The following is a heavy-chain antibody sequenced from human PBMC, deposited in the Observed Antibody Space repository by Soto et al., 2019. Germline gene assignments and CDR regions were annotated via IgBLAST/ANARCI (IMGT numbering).Heavy chain of an antibody. Sequence: SETLSLTCTVSGGSISSYYWCWIRQPAGKGLEWIGRIYTGGSTNYSPSLKSRVTMSVDTSKNQFSLRLTSVTAADTAVYYCARASVGPPGGGSWTMPFDIWGRGTLVTVSS. CDR1: GGSISSYY. J-gene: IGHJ4*02. CDR3: ARASVGPPGGGSWTMPFDI. V-gene: IGHV4-4*07. D-gene: IGHD2-15*01. CDR2: IYTGGST.